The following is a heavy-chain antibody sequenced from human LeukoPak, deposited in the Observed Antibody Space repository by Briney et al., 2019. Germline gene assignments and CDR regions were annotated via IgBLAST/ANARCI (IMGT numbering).Heavy chain of an antibody. CDR1: GFTFSSYG. CDR2: ILSDGSKE. CDR3: ASADESSGWSFDY. V-gene: IGHV3-33*01. Sequence: GGALRLSCAASGFTFSSYGMHWVRQAPAKGVGWVAVILSDGSKEFYTDSVKGRFTISRDNSQSTLYLQMNRLRADDTAVYYCASADESSGWSFDYWGQGPLVTVSS. J-gene: IGHJ4*02. D-gene: IGHD6-19*01.